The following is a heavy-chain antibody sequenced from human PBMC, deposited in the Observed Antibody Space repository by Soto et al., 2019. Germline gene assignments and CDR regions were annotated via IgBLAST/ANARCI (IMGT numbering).Heavy chain of an antibody. Sequence: PGGSLRLSCVVSGLTFSDYAMHWVRQAPGKGLEWVAIISFDGRNEYYADSVKGRFTISRDNSKNTLYLEMDNLRAEDTALYYCARENFWKYDYWGQGTPVTVSS. CDR2: ISFDGRNE. D-gene: IGHD1-1*01. CDR3: ARENFWKYDY. CDR1: GLTFSDYA. V-gene: IGHV3-33*01. J-gene: IGHJ4*02.